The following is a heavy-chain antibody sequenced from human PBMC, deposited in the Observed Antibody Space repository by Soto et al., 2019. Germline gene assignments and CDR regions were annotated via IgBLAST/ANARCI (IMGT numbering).Heavy chain of an antibody. CDR1: GFTFSSYA. V-gene: IGHV3-30-3*01. CDR3: ARGLNTRGGAFDI. J-gene: IGHJ3*02. D-gene: IGHD3-10*01. Sequence: QVQLEESGGGVVQPGRSLRLSCAASGFTFSSYAMHWVRQAPGKGLEWVAVISYDGSNKYYADSVKGRFTISRDNSKNTLYLQMNSLRAEDTAVYYCARGLNTRGGAFDIWGQGTMVTVSS. CDR2: ISYDGSNK.